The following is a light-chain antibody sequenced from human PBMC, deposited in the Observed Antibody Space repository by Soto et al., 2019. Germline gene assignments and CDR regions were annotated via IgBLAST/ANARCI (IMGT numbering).Light chain of an antibody. J-gene: IGKJ4*01. CDR3: QEYNSDSGLT. CDR2: TAS. CDR1: QSISSW. Sequence: DIQMTQSPSTLSASVGDGVTITCRASQSISSWVAWYQQKPGKAPKLLIYTASNLISGVPSRFSGSGSGTEFTLTISSMQPDDFATYYCQEYNSDSGLTFGGGTKVEIK. V-gene: IGKV1-5*03.